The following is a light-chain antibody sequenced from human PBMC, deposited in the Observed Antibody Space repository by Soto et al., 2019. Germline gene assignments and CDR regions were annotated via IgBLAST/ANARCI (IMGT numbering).Light chain of an antibody. J-gene: IGLJ1*01. Sequence: QSALTQPPSASGSPGQSVTISCTGTSSDVGGYNFVSWYHHHPGKVPRLMIYEVNKRPSGVPDRFSGSKSGNTASLTVSGLQAEDEADYSCSSYAGSNTFVFGTGTKLTVL. CDR3: SSYAGSNTFV. V-gene: IGLV2-8*01. CDR2: EVN. CDR1: SSDVGGYNF.